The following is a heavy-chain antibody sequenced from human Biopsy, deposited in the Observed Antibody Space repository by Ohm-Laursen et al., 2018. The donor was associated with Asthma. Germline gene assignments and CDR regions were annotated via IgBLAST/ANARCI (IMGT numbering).Heavy chain of an antibody. D-gene: IGHD4-23*01. V-gene: IGHV3-30*03. CDR1: GFVFSQSG. J-gene: IGHJ3*02. Sequence: LSLTCAVSGFVFSQSGMHWVRQAPGKGLEWVALISSDGHNKYYKDSVKGRFTISRDNSKLRLYLEINSLRVEDSAVYYCARESGQDSGGTGAFDRWGQGIMVAVSS. CDR3: ARESGQDSGGTGAFDR. CDR2: ISSDGHNK.